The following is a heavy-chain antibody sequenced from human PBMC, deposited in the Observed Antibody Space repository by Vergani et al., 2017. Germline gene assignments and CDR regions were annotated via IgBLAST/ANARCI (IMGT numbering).Heavy chain of an antibody. J-gene: IGHJ6*02. Sequence: QVQLVESGGGVVQPGGSLRLSCAASGFTFSSYGMHWVRQAPGKGLEWVAFIRYDGSNKYYADSVKGRFTISRDNSKNTLYLQMNSLRAEDTAVYYCAKNPGISTTRHYYAMDVWGQGTTVTVSS. CDR2: IRYDGSNK. D-gene: IGHD1-1*01. CDR1: GFTFSSYG. V-gene: IGHV3-30*02. CDR3: AKNPGISTTRHYYAMDV.